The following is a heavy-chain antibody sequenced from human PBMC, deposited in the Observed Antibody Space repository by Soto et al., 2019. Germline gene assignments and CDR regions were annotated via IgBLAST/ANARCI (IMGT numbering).Heavy chain of an antibody. V-gene: IGHV3-33*01. CDR2: IWFDGRNK. J-gene: IGHJ4*02. CDR1: GFTFSSYG. Sequence: QVQLVESGGGVVQPGRSLRLSYAGSGFTFSSYGMHWVRQAPGRGLEGVAVIWFDGRNKFYADSVKGRFTTSRDNSKNTVSLQMNSLRDEDSAAYYCATTGPYWGQGTLVTVSS. CDR3: ATTGPY.